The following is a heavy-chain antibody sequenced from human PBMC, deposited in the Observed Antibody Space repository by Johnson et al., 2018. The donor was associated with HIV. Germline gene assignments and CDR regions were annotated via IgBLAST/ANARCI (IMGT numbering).Heavy chain of an antibody. D-gene: IGHD3-3*01. J-gene: IGHJ3*02. CDR2: IKQDGSEK. CDR1: GFTFSSYW. CDR3: AREYYDFWSGDWGGAFDI. Sequence: VQLVESGGGLVQPGGSLRLSCAASGFTFSSYWMSWVRQAPGKGLEWVANIKQDGSEKYYVDSVKGRFTISRDNAKNSLYLQMNSLRAEDTAVYYCAREYYDFWSGDWGGAFDIWGQGTMVTVSS. V-gene: IGHV3-7*05.